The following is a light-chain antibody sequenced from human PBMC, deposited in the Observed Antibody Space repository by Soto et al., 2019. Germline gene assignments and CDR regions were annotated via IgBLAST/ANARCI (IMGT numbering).Light chain of an antibody. J-gene: IGKJ1*01. CDR2: GAS. CDR1: QSVSSTY. CDR3: QEYGISPTWT. V-gene: IGKV3-20*01. Sequence: EIVLTQSPGTLSLSPGERATLSCRASQSVSSTYLAWYQQKPGQAPGLLIYGASSRASGITDRFSGSGSGREFTITISRVGGEDVAVYYCQEYGISPTWTFGQGTKVEIK.